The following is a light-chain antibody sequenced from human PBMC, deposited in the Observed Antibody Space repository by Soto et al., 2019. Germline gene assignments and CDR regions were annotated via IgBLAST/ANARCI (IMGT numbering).Light chain of an antibody. CDR3: CSYAGTYSFV. Sequence: QSALTQPRSVSGSPGQSVTISCTGTSSDVGDYNYVSWYQQHPGKAPKLMIYDVSKRPSGVPDRFSGSKSANTASLTISGHQTEDEADYYCCSYAGTYSFVFGTGTKLTVL. J-gene: IGLJ1*01. CDR1: SSDVGDYNY. CDR2: DVS. V-gene: IGLV2-11*01.